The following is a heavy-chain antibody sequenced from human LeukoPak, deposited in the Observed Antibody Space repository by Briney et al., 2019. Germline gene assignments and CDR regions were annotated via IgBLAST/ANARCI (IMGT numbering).Heavy chain of an antibody. CDR3: ARFTTVDYYMDV. V-gene: IGHV1-2*02. Sequence: ASVKLSCTASGYTFTGYYIHWVRQAPGQGLGWMGWINPNSGGTNYAQKFQGRVTMTRDTSISTAYMELSRLRSDDTAVYYCARFTTVDYYMDVWGKGTTVTVSS. D-gene: IGHD4-23*01. J-gene: IGHJ6*03. CDR1: GYTFTGYY. CDR2: INPNSGGT.